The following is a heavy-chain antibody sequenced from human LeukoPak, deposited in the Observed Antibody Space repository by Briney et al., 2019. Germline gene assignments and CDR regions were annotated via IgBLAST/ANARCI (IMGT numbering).Heavy chain of an antibody. J-gene: IGHJ4*02. CDR1: GFTFSNYG. CDR2: ISYDGNDK. V-gene: IGHV3-30*18. Sequence: PGGSLRLSCAASGFTFSNYGMHWVRQAPDKGLEWVAVISYDGNDKYYADSVKGRFTISRDNSKNILYLQMNSLRGEDRAVYYCAKDQFGGNSEADYWGQGTLVIVSS. CDR3: AKDQFGGNSEADY. D-gene: IGHD4-23*01.